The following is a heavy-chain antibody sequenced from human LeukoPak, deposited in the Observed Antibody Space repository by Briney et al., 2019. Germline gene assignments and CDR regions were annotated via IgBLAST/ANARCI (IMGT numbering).Heavy chain of an antibody. Sequence: PSETLSLTCTVSGGSISNYYWSWIRQPAGKGLEWIGRIYSSGTITYNPSLKSRVTMSVDTSKNQFSLKLSSVTAADTAVYYCARRSYYGSGSYYIRFYSGWFDPWGQGTLVTVSS. J-gene: IGHJ5*02. CDR3: ARRSYYGSGSYYIRFYSGWFDP. V-gene: IGHV4-4*07. CDR1: GGSISNYY. CDR2: IYSSGTI. D-gene: IGHD3-10*01.